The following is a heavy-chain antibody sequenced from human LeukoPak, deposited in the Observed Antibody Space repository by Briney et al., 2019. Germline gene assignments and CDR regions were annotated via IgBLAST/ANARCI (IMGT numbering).Heavy chain of an antibody. D-gene: IGHD4-17*01. CDR2: VYPDGRT. Sequence: GGSLRLSCAVSGFTVTDNYMSWVRQAPGKGLQWVSVVYPDGRTYYADSVKGRFTISRDNSRNTLLLQLNSLRADDTAVYYCAGTNPVYGDYDYWGQGTLVTVSS. J-gene: IGHJ4*02. CDR1: GFTVTDNY. V-gene: IGHV3-53*01. CDR3: AGTNPVYGDYDY.